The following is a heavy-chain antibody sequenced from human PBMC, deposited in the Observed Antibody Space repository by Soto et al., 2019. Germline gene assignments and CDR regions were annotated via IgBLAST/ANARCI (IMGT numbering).Heavy chain of an antibody. D-gene: IGHD2-15*01. V-gene: IGHV1-24*01. Sequence: ASVKVSCKVSGYTLTELSMHWVRQAPGKGLEWMGGFDPEDGETIYAQKFQGRVTMTEDTSTDTAYMELSSLRSEDTAVYYCARDSLYCSGGSCDTQPPLDYWGQGTLVTVSS. CDR3: ARDSLYCSGGSCDTQPPLDY. J-gene: IGHJ4*02. CDR1: GYTLTELS. CDR2: FDPEDGET.